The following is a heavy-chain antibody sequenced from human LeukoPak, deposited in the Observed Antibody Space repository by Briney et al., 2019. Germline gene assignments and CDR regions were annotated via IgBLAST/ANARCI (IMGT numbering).Heavy chain of an antibody. Sequence: TGGSLRLSCAASGFTFSSYSMNWVRQSPVKGLEWVASIKQGGSEKHYVDSVKGRFTISRDKAQNSLYLEMNSLRAEDTAVYYCAKDSSGNYSTELDYWGQGTLVTVSS. CDR2: IKQGGSEK. CDR3: AKDSSGNYSTELDY. V-gene: IGHV3-7*01. CDR1: GFTFSSYS. J-gene: IGHJ4*02. D-gene: IGHD1-26*01.